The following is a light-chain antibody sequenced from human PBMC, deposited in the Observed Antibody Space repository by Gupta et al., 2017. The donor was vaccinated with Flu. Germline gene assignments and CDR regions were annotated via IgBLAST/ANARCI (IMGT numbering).Light chain of an antibody. Sequence: IVMTQSPATLSVSPREKATLSCRVSPTVTSNLAWYQQKPGQAPRLLIYGASTRATGIPARFSGSGSGTDFTLTISSLQAEDFAVYYCQQYNNWPYSFGQGTKLEIK. V-gene: IGKV3-15*01. J-gene: IGKJ2*03. CDR2: GAS. CDR3: QQYNNWPYS. CDR1: PTVTSN.